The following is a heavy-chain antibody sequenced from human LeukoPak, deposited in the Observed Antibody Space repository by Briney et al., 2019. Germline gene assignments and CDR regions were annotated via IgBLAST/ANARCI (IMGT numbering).Heavy chain of an antibody. CDR2: INHSGST. D-gene: IGHD6-13*01. Sequence: SETLSLTCAVSGGSISSSNWWSWVRQPPGKGLEWIGEINHSGSTNYNPSLKSRVTISVDTSKNQFSLKLSSVTAADTAVYYCARGSSWYSPFDYWGQGTLVTVSS. V-gene: IGHV4-4*02. J-gene: IGHJ4*02. CDR3: ARGSSWYSPFDY. CDR1: GGSISSSNW.